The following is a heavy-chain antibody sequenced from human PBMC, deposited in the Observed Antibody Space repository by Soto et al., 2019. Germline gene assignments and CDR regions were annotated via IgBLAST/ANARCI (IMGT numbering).Heavy chain of an antibody. CDR3: ASIQHSNLYEY. CDR1: GITLSTYW. J-gene: IGHJ4*02. D-gene: IGHD5-18*01. CDR2: INPDGGTT. Sequence: EVQLVESGGGLVQPGGSLRLSCAASGITLSTYWVHWVRQDPGKGLVWVSRINPDGGTTTYADSVQGRFTISRDNAKDSVYLEMNSLREEGTAVYYCASIQHSNLYEYWGQGSRVTVSS. V-gene: IGHV3-74*03.